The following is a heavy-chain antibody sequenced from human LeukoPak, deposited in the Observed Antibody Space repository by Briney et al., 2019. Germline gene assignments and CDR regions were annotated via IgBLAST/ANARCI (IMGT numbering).Heavy chain of an antibody. Sequence: SETLSLTCTVSGGSISSSSYYWGWIRQPPGKGLEWIGSIYYSGSTYYNPSLKSRVTKSVDRSKNQFSLKLSSVTAADTAVYYCARDRDDYSNHHDAFDIWGQGTMVTVSS. CDR2: IYYSGST. CDR1: GGSISSSSYY. V-gene: IGHV4-39*07. D-gene: IGHD4-11*01. CDR3: ARDRDDYSNHHDAFDI. J-gene: IGHJ3*02.